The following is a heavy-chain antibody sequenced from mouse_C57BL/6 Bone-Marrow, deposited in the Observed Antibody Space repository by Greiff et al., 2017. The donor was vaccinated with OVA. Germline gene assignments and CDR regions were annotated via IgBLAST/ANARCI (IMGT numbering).Heavy chain of an antibody. CDR1: GYTFTSYW. CDR2: IDPSDSYT. D-gene: IGHD2-2*01. J-gene: IGHJ2*01. V-gene: IGHV1-59*01. CDR3: ARGIYYGYDYYFDY. Sequence: VQLQQPGADLVRPGTSVKLSCKASGYTFTSYWMHWVKQRPGQGLEWIGVIDPSDSYTNYNQKFKGKATLTVDTSSSTAYMQLSSLTSEDSAVYYCARGIYYGYDYYFDYWGQGTTLTVSS.